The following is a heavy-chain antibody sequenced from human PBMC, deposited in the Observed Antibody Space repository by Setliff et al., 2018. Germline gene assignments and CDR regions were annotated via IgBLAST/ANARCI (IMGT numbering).Heavy chain of an antibody. CDR2: VFFIGGT. Sequence: SETLSLTCTVSGGPIRSGTHFWGWFRQPPGKGLEWIGSVFFIGGTSSNPSLESRVSVSVDSSENQISLKLSSVTAADTAVYYCARGGTSENLYAMDVWGQGTTGTVS. J-gene: IGHJ6*02. D-gene: IGHD3-16*01. V-gene: IGHV4-39*07. CDR3: ARGGTSENLYAMDV. CDR1: GGPIRSGTHF.